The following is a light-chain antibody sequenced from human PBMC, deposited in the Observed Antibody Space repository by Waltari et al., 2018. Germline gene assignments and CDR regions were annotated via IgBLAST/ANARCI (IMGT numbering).Light chain of an antibody. CDR2: DAS. CDR3: QQVDSFPRT. J-gene: IGKJ1*01. Sequence: DIQMTQSPSSVSASVGDRVTLTCRASQGISSRLAWYQQKPGKAPKLLIYDASSLHSGVPSRFRGSGSGTEFTLTISSLQPEDFATYYCQQVDSFPRTFGQGTKVEVK. V-gene: IGKV1-12*01. CDR1: QGISSR.